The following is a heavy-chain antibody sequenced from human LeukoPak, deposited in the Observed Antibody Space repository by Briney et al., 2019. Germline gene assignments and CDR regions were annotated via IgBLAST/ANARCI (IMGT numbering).Heavy chain of an antibody. CDR3: ARDTGIAAAKTIDY. J-gene: IGHJ4*02. D-gene: IGHD6-13*01. CDR2: IKQDGSEK. CDR1: GFTFSSYW. Sequence: QPGGSLRLSCAASGFTFSSYWMSWVRQAPGKGLEWVANIKQDGSEKYYVDSVKGRFTISRDNAKNSLYLQMNSLRAEDTAVYYCARDTGIAAAKTIDYWGQGTLVTVSS. V-gene: IGHV3-7*01.